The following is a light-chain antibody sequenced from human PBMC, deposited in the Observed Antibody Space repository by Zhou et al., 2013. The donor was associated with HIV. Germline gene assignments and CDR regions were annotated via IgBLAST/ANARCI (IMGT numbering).Light chain of an antibody. J-gene: IGKJ1*01. CDR3: QKYDSTPRT. Sequence: DIQLTQSPSSLSASVGDRVTITCRASQGISNYLAWYQQKPGEAPKLLIYAASTLQPGVPSRFTGSGSDTHFTLTITSLQPEDVAVYYCQKYDSTPRTFGQGTKVEI. CDR1: QGISNY. V-gene: IGKV1-27*01. CDR2: AAS.